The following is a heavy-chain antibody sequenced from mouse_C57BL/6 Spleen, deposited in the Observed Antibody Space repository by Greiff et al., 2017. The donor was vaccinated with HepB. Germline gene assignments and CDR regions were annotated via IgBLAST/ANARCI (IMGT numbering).Heavy chain of an antibody. CDR2: ISSGSSTI. Sequence: EVMLVESGGGLVKPGGSLKLSCAASGFTFSDYGMHWVRQAPEKGLEWVAYISSGSSTIYYADTVKGRFTISRDNAKNTLFLHMTSLRSEDTAMYYCAREGLYYNYFDYWGQGTTLTVSS. CDR3: AREGLYYNYFDY. D-gene: IGHD2-1*01. V-gene: IGHV5-17*01. J-gene: IGHJ2*01. CDR1: GFTFSDYG.